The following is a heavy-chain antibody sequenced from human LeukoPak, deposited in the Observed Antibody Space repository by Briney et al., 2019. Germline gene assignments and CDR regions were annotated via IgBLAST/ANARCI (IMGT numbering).Heavy chain of an antibody. D-gene: IGHD6-13*01. V-gene: IGHV3-21*01. CDR2: ISSSSSYI. CDR3: ARGVAAAGGQPDY. Sequence: GSLRLSCAASGFTFSSYSMNWVRQAPGKGLEWISSISSSSSYIYYADSVKGRFTISRDNAKNSLYLQMNSLRAEDTAVYYCARGVAAAGGQPDYWGQGTLVTVSS. J-gene: IGHJ4*02. CDR1: GFTFSSYS.